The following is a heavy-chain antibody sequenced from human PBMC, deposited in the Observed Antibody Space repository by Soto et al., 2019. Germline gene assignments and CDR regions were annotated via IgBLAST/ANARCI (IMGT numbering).Heavy chain of an antibody. CDR2: ISSSGSTI. CDR1: GFTFSSYE. D-gene: IGHD5-18*01. V-gene: IGHV3-48*03. Sequence: SLRLSCAASGFTFSSYEMNWVRQAPGKGLEWVSYISSSGSTIYYADSVKGRFTISRDNAKNSLYLQMNSLRAEDTAVYYCARFGGYRSTDVWGQGTTVTVSS. J-gene: IGHJ6*02. CDR3: ARFGGYRSTDV.